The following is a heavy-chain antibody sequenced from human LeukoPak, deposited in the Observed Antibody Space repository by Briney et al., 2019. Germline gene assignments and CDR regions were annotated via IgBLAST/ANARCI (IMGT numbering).Heavy chain of an antibody. V-gene: IGHV6-1*01. Sequence: SQTLSLTCAISGDIVSSNSAAWNWIRQSPSRGLEWLGRTYYRSKWYNDYAVSVKSRVTINPDTSKSQFSLQLNSVTPEDTAVYYCAGLIVGATEGSYYFDYWGQGTLVTVSS. J-gene: IGHJ4*02. D-gene: IGHD1-26*01. CDR1: GDIVSSNSAA. CDR3: AGLIVGATEGSYYFDY. CDR2: TYYRSKWYN.